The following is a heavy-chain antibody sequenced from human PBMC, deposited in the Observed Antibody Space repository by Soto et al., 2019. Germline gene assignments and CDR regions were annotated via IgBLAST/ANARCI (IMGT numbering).Heavy chain of an antibody. CDR3: ARGTSRHYDYVWGSYRYAYFDY. J-gene: IGHJ4*02. D-gene: IGHD3-16*02. CDR2: ISAYNGNT. V-gene: IGHV1-18*01. Sequence: QVQLVQSGAEVKKPGASVKVSCKASGYTFTSYGISWVRQAPGQGLEWMGWISAYNGNTNYAQKLQGKVTMTTDTAKSTAYMELRSLRSDDTAVYYCARGTSRHYDYVWGSYRYAYFDYWGQGTLVTVSS. CDR1: GYTFTSYG.